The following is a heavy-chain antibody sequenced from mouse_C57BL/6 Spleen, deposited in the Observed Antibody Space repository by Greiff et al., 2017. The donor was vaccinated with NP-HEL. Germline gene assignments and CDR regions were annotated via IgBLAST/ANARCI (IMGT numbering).Heavy chain of an antibody. CDR1: GFTFSSYA. V-gene: IGHV5-4*03. J-gene: IGHJ4*01. CDR2: ISDGGSYT. CDR3: ARASPYGSSYDYYAMDY. D-gene: IGHD1-1*01. Sequence: EVMLVESGGGLVKPGGSLKLSCAASGFTFSSYAMSWVRQTPEKRLEWVATISDGGSYTYYPDNVKGRFTISRDNAKNNLYLQMSHLKSEDTAMYYCARASPYGSSYDYYAMDYWGQGTSVTVSS.